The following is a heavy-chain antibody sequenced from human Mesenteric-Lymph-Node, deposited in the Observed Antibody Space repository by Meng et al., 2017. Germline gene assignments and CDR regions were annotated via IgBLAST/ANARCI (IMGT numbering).Heavy chain of an antibody. CDR2: IIPIFGTA. CDR1: GYTFTSYG. V-gene: IGHV1-69*06. J-gene: IGHJ4*02. CDR3: ATWVADCSSTSCHFDY. Sequence: QVQRVQSGAEVKKPGASVKVPCKAPGYTFTSYGISCVRQAPGQGLEWMGGIIPIFGTANYAQKFQGRVTITADKSTSTAYMELSSLRSEDTAVYYCATWVADCSSTSCHFDYWGQGTLVTVSS. D-gene: IGHD2-2*01.